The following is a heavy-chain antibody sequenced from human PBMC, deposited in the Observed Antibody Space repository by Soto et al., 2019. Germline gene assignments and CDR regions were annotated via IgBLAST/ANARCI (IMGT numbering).Heavy chain of an antibody. CDR2: ISGSGCST. Sequence: GGSLRLSCAASGFTFSSYAMSWVRQAPGKGLEWVSAISGSGCSTYYADSVKGRFTISRDNSKNTLYLQMNSLRAEDTAVYYCAKVESSGWPHYYYYYCMDVWGQGTTVTVSS. J-gene: IGHJ6*02. D-gene: IGHD6-19*01. CDR1: GFTFSSYA. CDR3: AKVESSGWPHYYYYYCMDV. V-gene: IGHV3-23*01.